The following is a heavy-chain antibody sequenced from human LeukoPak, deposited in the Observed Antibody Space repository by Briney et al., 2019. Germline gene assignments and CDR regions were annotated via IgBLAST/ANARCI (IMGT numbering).Heavy chain of an antibody. Sequence: PGGSLRLSCAASGFTFSSYEMNWVRQAPGKGLEWVSYISSSGSTIYYADSVKGRFPISRDNAKNSLYLQMNSLRAEDTAVYYCARVPFGAAAGNSAYWGQGALVTVSS. V-gene: IGHV3-48*03. D-gene: IGHD6-13*01. CDR1: GFTFSSYE. J-gene: IGHJ4*02. CDR3: ARVPFGAAAGNSAY. CDR2: ISSSGSTI.